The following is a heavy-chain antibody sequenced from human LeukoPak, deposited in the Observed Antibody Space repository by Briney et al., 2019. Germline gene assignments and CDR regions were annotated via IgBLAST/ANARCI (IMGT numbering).Heavy chain of an antibody. V-gene: IGHV3-53*01. CDR3: ARGPETAMVPRY. D-gene: IGHD5-18*01. CDR1: GFTVSTNY. CDR2: VYSGGHT. Sequence: GGSLRLSCAASGFTVSTNYMTWVRQAPGKGLEWVSVVYSGGHTYYADSVKGRFTISRDNSKNTLYLQMSSLRVEDTAVYYCARGPETAMVPRYWGQGTLVTVSS. J-gene: IGHJ4*02.